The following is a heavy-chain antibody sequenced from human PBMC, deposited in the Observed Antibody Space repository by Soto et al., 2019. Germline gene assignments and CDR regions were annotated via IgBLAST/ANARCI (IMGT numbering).Heavy chain of an antibody. CDR1: GYSFTDYH. D-gene: IGHD2-8*01. CDR3: ARGDSTDCSNGVCSFFYNHDMDV. Sequence: ASVQVSCKASGYSFTDYHIHWVRRAPGQGLEWLGRINPKSGGTSTAQKFQGWVTMTTDTSISTASMELTRLTSDDTAIYYCARGDSTDCSNGVCSFFYNHDMDVWGQGTTVTVS. V-gene: IGHV1-2*04. J-gene: IGHJ6*02. CDR2: INPKSGGT.